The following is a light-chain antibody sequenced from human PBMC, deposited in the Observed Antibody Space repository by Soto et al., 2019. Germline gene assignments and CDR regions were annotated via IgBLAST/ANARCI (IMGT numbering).Light chain of an antibody. CDR2: GVS. CDR3: QQYHNWWT. V-gene: IGKV3-15*01. CDR1: QRINSN. J-gene: IGKJ1*01. Sequence: EIVMTQSPATLSVSPGERATLCCRARQRINSNLAWYQHKPGQAPRLLIYGVSTRATGIPARFSGSGTGTEFTLTISSLQSEDFAVYYCQQYHNWWTFGQGTKV.